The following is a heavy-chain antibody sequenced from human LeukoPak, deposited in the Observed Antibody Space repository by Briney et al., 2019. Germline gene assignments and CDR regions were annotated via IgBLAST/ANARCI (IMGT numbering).Heavy chain of an antibody. CDR1: GFTFSSFW. J-gene: IGHJ4*02. V-gene: IGHV3-7*01. D-gene: IGHD2-15*01. CDR2: IKGDGSEM. Sequence: GGSLRLSCAASGFTFSSFWMSWVRHAPGKGLEWVANIKGDGSEMYYVDSVKGRFSISRDNAKNSLYLQMSSLRAEDTAVYYCARDGSSFDYWGQGALVTVSS. CDR3: ARDGSSFDY.